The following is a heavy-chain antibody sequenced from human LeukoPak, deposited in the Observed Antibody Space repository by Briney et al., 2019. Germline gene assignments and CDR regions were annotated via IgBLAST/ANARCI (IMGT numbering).Heavy chain of an antibody. V-gene: IGHV3-30*04. J-gene: IGHJ6*03. CDR1: GFTFRSYA. CDR3: ARAPSSSWWNSYMDV. Sequence: PGRSLRLSCAASGFTFRSYAMHWVRQAPGKGLEWVTIISYDGSNKYYADSVKGRFTISRDNSKNTLYLQMNSLRAEDTAVYYCARAPSSSWWNSYMDVWGKGTTVTVSS. D-gene: IGHD6-13*01. CDR2: ISYDGSNK.